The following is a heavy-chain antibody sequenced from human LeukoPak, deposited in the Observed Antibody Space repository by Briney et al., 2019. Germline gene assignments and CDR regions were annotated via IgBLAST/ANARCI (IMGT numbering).Heavy chain of an antibody. CDR3: TTRSPARYCSDGACYSSADY. D-gene: IGHD2-15*01. CDR1: GFTFDDYA. V-gene: IGHV3-15*07. CDR2: IKSKVDGGTP. Sequence: PGGSLRLSCAASGFTFDDYAMHWVRQAPGKGLEWVGHIKSKVDGGTPDYVAPVKGRFTISRDDSRNTLYLQMSSLNTEDTAVYYCTTRSPARYCSDGACYSSADYWGQGTLVTVSS. J-gene: IGHJ4*02.